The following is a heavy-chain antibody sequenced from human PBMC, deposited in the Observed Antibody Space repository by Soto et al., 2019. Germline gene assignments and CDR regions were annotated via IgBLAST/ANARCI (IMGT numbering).Heavy chain of an antibody. D-gene: IGHD4-17*01. CDR2: ISSSSSTI. CDR1: GFTFSSYS. J-gene: IGHJ6*03. V-gene: IGHV3-48*01. CDR3: ASGGYGDYDGYYYYYMDV. Sequence: EVQLVESGGGLVQPGGSLRLSCAASGFTFSSYSMNWVRQAPGKGLEWVSYISSSSSTIYYADSVKGRFNISRDNAKNSLYLQMNSLRAEDTAVYYCASGGYGDYDGYYYYYMDVWGKGTTVTVSS.